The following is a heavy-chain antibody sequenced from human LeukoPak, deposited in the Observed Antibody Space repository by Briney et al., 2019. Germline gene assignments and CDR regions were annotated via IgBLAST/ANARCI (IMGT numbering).Heavy chain of an antibody. Sequence: PSETLSLTCTVSGYSISSNYYWGRIRQPPGKGLEWIGNIYRSGNTYYNPSLRSRVTISIDTSKNQFSLKVNSVTAAETAMYYCARVSARGGYGDDYFDYWGQGTLVTVSS. CDR3: ARVSARGGYGDDYFDY. J-gene: IGHJ4*02. CDR1: GYSISSNYY. D-gene: IGHD4-17*01. CDR2: IYRSGNT. V-gene: IGHV4-38-2*02.